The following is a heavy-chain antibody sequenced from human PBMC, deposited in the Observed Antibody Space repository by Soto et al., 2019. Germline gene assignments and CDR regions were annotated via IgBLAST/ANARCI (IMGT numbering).Heavy chain of an antibody. Sequence: GGSLRLSCAASGFTFSSYGMHWVRQAPGKGLEWVAVIWYDGSNKYYADSVKGRFTISRDNAKNTLYLQMNSLRVEDTAVYYCARSITTLGVVTMSDDNWFDPWGQGTPVTV. D-gene: IGHD3-3*01. V-gene: IGHV3-33*01. CDR2: IWYDGSNK. CDR3: ARSITTLGVVTMSDDNWFDP. CDR1: GFTFSSYG. J-gene: IGHJ5*02.